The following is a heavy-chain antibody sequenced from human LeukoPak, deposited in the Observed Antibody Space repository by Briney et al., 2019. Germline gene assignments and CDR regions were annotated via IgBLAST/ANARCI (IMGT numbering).Heavy chain of an antibody. CDR2: IYTSGST. Sequence: SETLSLTCTVSGGSISSYYWSWIRQPAGKGLEWIGRIYTSGSTNYSPSLKSRVTMSVDTSRNQFSLKLSSVTAADTAVYYCARGGGYFDWLSTFDYWGQGTLVTVSS. V-gene: IGHV4-4*07. D-gene: IGHD3-9*01. J-gene: IGHJ4*02. CDR1: GGSISSYY. CDR3: ARGGGYFDWLSTFDY.